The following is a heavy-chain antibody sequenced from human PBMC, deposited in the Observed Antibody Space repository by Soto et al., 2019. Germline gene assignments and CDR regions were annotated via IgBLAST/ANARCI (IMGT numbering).Heavy chain of an antibody. V-gene: IGHV4-34*01. CDR3: ARIALWFGEMDAFDI. J-gene: IGHJ3*02. D-gene: IGHD3-10*01. CDR1: GGSFSGYY. Sequence: SETLSLTCAVFGGSFSGYYWSWIRQPPGKGLEWIGEINHSGSTNYNPSLKSRVTISVDTSKNQFSLKLSSVTAADTAVYYCARIALWFGEMDAFDIWGQGTMVTVSS. CDR2: INHSGST.